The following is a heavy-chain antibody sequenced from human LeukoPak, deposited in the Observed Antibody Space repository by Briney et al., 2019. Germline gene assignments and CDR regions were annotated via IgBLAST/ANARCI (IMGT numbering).Heavy chain of an antibody. Sequence: PGGSLRLSCAASGFTFSSYAMHWVRQAPGKRLEWVAVISYDGSNKYYADSVKGRFTISRDNSKNTLYLQMNSLRAEDTAVYYCARSRSTNWNDGGRTNNWGQGTLVTVSS. CDR2: ISYDGSNK. D-gene: IGHD1-20*01. CDR3: ARSRSTNWNDGGRTNN. V-gene: IGHV3-30-3*01. CDR1: GFTFSSYA. J-gene: IGHJ4*02.